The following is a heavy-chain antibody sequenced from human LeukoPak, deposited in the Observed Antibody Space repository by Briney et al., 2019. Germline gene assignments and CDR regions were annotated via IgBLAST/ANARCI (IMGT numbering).Heavy chain of an antibody. CDR2: IYYSGST. CDR3: ARGGQSTIAAAGTY. CDR1: GGSISSSRYY. Sequence: SETLSLTCTVSGGSISSSRYYWGWIRQPPGKGLEWIGSIYYSGSTYYNPSLKSRVTISVDTSKNQFSLTLSSVTAADTAVYYCARGGQSTIAAAGTYWGQGTLVTVSS. D-gene: IGHD6-13*01. J-gene: IGHJ4*02. V-gene: IGHV4-39*01.